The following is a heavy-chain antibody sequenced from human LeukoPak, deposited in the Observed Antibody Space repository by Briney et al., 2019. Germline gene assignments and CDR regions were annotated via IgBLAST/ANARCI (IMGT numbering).Heavy chain of an antibody. Sequence: SETLSLTCSVSDDSITMYYWTWIRQPPGKGLEWIGYVDHTGSTNFSPSLNGRVSISRDTTKNLFSLRLRSVTAADTAVYFCARGRVSSGTWYSTYYYYFYMDVWGKGTTVTVSS. J-gene: IGHJ6*03. CDR2: VDHTGST. V-gene: IGHV4-59*01. CDR3: ARGRVSSGTWYSTYYYYFYMDV. D-gene: IGHD1-1*01. CDR1: DDSITMYY.